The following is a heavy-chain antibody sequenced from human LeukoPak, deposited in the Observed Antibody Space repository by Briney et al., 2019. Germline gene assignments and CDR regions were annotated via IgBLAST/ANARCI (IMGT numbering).Heavy chain of an antibody. CDR3: ARHFGYSGYDGDY. V-gene: IGHV5-51*01. D-gene: IGHD5-12*01. CDR2: IYPGDSDT. CDR1: GYSFIKYW. Sequence: GESLKISCKGSGYSFIKYWIAWVRQMPGKGLEWMGIIYPGDSDTIYSPSFQGQVTISADKSITTAYLQWSSLKASDTAMYYCARHFGYSGYDGDYWGQGTLVTVSS. J-gene: IGHJ4*02.